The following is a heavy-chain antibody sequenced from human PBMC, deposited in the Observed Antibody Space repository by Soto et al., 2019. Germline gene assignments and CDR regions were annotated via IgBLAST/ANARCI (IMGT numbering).Heavy chain of an antibody. J-gene: IGHJ3*02. Sequence: SETLSLTCTVSGGSISSGGYYWSWIRQHPGKGLEWIGYIYYSGSTYYNPSLKSRVTISVDTSKNQFSLKLSSVTAADTAVYYCARAMGGLGADASDIRGQGTMVTVSS. CDR3: ARAMGGLGADASDI. D-gene: IGHD1-26*01. CDR2: IYYSGST. CDR1: GGSISSGGYY. V-gene: IGHV4-31*03.